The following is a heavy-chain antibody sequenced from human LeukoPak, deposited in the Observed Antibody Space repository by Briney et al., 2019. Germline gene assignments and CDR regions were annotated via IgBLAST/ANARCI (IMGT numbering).Heavy chain of an antibody. CDR1: GYTFTSYG. V-gene: IGHV1-18*01. Sequence: VASVKVSCKASGYTFTSYGISWVRQAPGQGLEWMGWISAYNGNTNYAQKLQGRVTMTTDTSTSTAYMELRSLRSDDTAVYYCASVGYSSSWYGHYYYYMDVWGKGTTVTVSS. D-gene: IGHD6-13*01. J-gene: IGHJ6*03. CDR2: ISAYNGNT. CDR3: ASVGYSSSWYGHYYYYMDV.